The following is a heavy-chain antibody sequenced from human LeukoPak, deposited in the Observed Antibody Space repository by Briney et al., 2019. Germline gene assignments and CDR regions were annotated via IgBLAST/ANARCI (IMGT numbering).Heavy chain of an antibody. CDR3: ARDSEVYDILTGGIHY. V-gene: IGHV3-7*01. CDR2: IKQDGSEK. CDR1: GFTFSSYW. Sequence: GGSLRLSCAASGFTFSSYWMSWVRQAPGKGLEWVANIKQDGSEKYYVDSVKGRFTISRDNAKNSLYLQMNSLRAEDTAVYYCARDSEVYDILTGGIHYWGQGTLVTVSS. J-gene: IGHJ4*02. D-gene: IGHD3-9*01.